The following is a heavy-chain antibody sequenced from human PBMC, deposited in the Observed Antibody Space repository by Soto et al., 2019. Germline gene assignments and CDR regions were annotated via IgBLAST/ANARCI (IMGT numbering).Heavy chain of an antibody. CDR2: MNPNSGNT. Sequence: GASVKVSCTASGYTFTSYDINWVRQATGQGLEWMGWMNPNSGNTGYAQKFQGRVTMTRNTSISTAYMELSSLRSEDTAVYYCARGISDFWSGYYPQGSNWFDPWGQGTLVTV. J-gene: IGHJ5*02. CDR3: ARGISDFWSGYYPQGSNWFDP. V-gene: IGHV1-8*01. D-gene: IGHD3-3*01. CDR1: GYTFTSYD.